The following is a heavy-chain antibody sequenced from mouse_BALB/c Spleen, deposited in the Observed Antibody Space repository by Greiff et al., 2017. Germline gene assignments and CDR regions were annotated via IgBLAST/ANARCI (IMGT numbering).Heavy chain of an antibody. D-gene: IGHD2-4*01. J-gene: IGHJ4*01. CDR3: AREGSTMITTRYAMDY. Sequence: VKLMESGPGLVAPSQSLSITCTVSGFSLTGYGVNWVRQPPGKGLEWLGMIWGDGSTDYNSALKSRLSISKDNSKSQVFLTMNSLQTDDTARYYCAREGSTMITTRYAMDYWGQGTSVTVSS. CDR1: GFSLTGYG. CDR2: IWGDGST. V-gene: IGHV2-6-7*01.